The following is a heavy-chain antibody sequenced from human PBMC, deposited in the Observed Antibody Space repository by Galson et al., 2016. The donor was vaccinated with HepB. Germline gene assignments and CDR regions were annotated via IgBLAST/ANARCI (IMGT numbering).Heavy chain of an antibody. V-gene: IGHV3-23*01. D-gene: IGHD5-24*01. CDR2: ISGSGGST. J-gene: IGHJ4*02. Sequence: SLRLSCAASGFTFSSYAMSWARQAPGKGLEWVSIISGSGGSTYYADSVKGRFTISRDNSKNTLYLQMNSLRAEDTAVYYCVKGASMGWLQLQASYFDYWGQGTLVTVSS. CDR1: GFTFSSYA. CDR3: VKGASMGWLQLQASYFDY.